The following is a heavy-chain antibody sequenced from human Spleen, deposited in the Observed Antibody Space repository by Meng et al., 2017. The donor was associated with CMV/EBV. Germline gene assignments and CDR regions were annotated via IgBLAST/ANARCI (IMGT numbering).Heavy chain of an antibody. D-gene: IGHD2-21*01. CDR2: ISAYNGNT. V-gene: IGHV1-18*01. J-gene: IGHJ4*02. CDR1: CYTFTSYG. CDR3: ARTCGGDCRRGFDY. Sequence: ASVKVSCKASCYTFTSYGISWVRQAPGQGLEWLGWISAYNGNTNYEQKLQGRVTITIDTSTTTAYMELRSLRSDETAIYYCARTCGGDCRRGFDYWGQGTLVTVSS.